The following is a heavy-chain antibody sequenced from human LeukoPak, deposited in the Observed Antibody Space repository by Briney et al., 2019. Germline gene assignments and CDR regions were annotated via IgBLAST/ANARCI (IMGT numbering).Heavy chain of an antibody. CDR3: ARDLGSGWNFDY. Sequence: GGSLRLSCAASGFTVSSNYMDWVRQAPGKGLEWVSIIYSGGSTYYADSVKGRFTISRDNSKNTLYLQMNSLRAEDTAVYYCARDLGSGWNFDYWGQGTLVTVSS. J-gene: IGHJ4*02. D-gene: IGHD6-19*01. V-gene: IGHV3-53*01. CDR1: GFTVSSNY. CDR2: IYSGGST.